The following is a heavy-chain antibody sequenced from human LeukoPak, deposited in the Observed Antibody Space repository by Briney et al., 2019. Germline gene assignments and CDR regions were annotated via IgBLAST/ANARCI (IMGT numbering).Heavy chain of an antibody. Sequence: PGGSLRLSCAASGFTFSSYWMSWVRQAPGKGLEWVANIKQDGSEKYYVDSVKGRFTISRDNAKNSLYLQMNSLRAEDTAVYYCARATSSPIIVLLQKKGYYYMDVWGKGTTVTVSS. CDR3: ARATSSPIIVLLQKKGYYYMDV. CDR2: IKQDGSEK. J-gene: IGHJ6*03. CDR1: GFTFSSYW. D-gene: IGHD3-10*01. V-gene: IGHV3-7*01.